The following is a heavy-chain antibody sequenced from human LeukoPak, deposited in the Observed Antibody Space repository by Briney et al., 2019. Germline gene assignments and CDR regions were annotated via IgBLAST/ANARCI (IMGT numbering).Heavy chain of an antibody. CDR1: GFTFSSYA. D-gene: IGHD6-19*01. Sequence: GGSLRLSCAASGFTFSSYAMSWVRQAPGKGLVWVSRINGDGSSTSYLDSVKGRFSISRDNAKNTLHLQMNSLRAEDTAVYYCARDAQGLRYWGQGTLVTVSS. V-gene: IGHV3-74*01. J-gene: IGHJ4*02. CDR3: ARDAQGLRY. CDR2: INGDGSST.